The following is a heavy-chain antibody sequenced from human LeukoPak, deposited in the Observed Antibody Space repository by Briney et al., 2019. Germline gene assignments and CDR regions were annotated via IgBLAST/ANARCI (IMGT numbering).Heavy chain of an antibody. V-gene: IGHV3-30*18. CDR1: GFTFSSYG. D-gene: IGHD5-12*01. Sequence: GRSLRLSCAASGFTFSSYGMHWVRQAPGKGLEWVAAISYDGSNKYYADSVKGRFTISRDNSKNTLYLQMNSLRAEDTAVYYCAKDISQGYSGYHLRRYGMDVWGKGTTVTVSS. CDR3: AKDISQGYSGYHLRRYGMDV. J-gene: IGHJ6*04. CDR2: ISYDGSNK.